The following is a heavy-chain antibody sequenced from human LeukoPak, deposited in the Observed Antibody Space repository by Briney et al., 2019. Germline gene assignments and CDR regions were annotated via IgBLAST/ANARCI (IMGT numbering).Heavy chain of an antibody. D-gene: IGHD3-3*01. CDR1: GVTFSNYW. J-gene: IGHJ5*02. CDR3: VRSMSGRNDL. V-gene: IGHV3-74*01. Sequence: GGSLRLSCVGSGVTFSNYWVHWVRQVPGEGLVWVSRINVEGSRTDYADSVRGRFTISRDNVKNTLYLQMNSLTAEDTAVYYCVRSMSGRNDLWGQGTLVTVSS. CDR2: INVEGSRT.